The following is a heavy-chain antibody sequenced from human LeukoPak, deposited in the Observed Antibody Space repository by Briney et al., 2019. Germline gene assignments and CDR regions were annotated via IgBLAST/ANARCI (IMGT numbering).Heavy chain of an antibody. J-gene: IGHJ4*02. CDR1: GFTFSDYY. CDR2: ISSSGSTI. Sequence: PGGSLRLSCAASGFTFSDYYMRWIRQARGKGVEGVSYISSSGSTIYYADCVKGRFTISRATAKNSLHLQMNSLRAEATAVYYCARDLVVVAATPFEVDYGEFDYWGQGTLVTVSS. CDR3: ARDLVVVAATPFEVDYGEFDY. D-gene: IGHD2-15*01. V-gene: IGHV3-11*01.